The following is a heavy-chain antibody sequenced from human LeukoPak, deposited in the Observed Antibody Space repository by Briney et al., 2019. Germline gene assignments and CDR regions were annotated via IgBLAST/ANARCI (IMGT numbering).Heavy chain of an antibody. CDR1: GFTFSTYW. J-gene: IGHJ4*02. Sequence: GESLRLSCAASGFTFSTYWMNWYRQAPGKGLEWVGNINQDASEINYVGSVRGRFTISRDNAKNSLHLQMNSLRAEDTAVYYCATDRDNSDWQKRFDSWGQGTLVTVSS. V-gene: IGHV3-7*01. CDR2: INQDASEI. D-gene: IGHD2-21*02. CDR3: ATDRDNSDWQKRFDS.